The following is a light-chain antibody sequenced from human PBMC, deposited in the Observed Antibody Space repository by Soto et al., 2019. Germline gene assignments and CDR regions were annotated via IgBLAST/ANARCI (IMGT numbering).Light chain of an antibody. CDR3: LQYNTLPYP. Sequence: DIQMTQSPSSLSASIGDRVTFTCQASQDIGTFLNWFHQKPGEAPKLLVYDASNLETGVPSRFTGGGSGTHFTFTNTSLQPEDVAIYFCLQYNTLPYPFGRGTKLEIK. J-gene: IGKJ2*01. CDR2: DAS. CDR1: QDIGTF. V-gene: IGKV1-33*01.